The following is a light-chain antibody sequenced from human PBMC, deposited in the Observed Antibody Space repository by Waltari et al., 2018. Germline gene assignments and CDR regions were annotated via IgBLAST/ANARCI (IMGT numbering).Light chain of an antibody. CDR3: QVWDGSSGHLV. J-gene: IGLJ1*01. Sequence: SYALTQPPSVSVAPGKTARITCGGNDIGSKSRHWYQQKPGQAPGLVIYYDSDRPSGIPERVSGSNSGNMATLTISRVEAGDEADYYCQVWDGSSGHLVFGTGTKVTVL. CDR2: YDS. V-gene: IGLV3-21*04. CDR1: DIGSKS.